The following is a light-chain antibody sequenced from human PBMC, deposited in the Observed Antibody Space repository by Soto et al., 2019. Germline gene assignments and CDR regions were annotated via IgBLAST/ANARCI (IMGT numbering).Light chain of an antibody. V-gene: IGLV1-51*02. CDR3: GTWDSSLSAGGV. J-gene: IGLJ1*01. CDR1: SSNIGNNY. CDR2: ENN. Sequence: QAVVTQPPSVSAAPGQKVTISCSGSSSNIGNNYVSWYQQLPGTAPKLLIYENNKRPSGIPDRFSGSKSGTSATLGITGLQTGDEADYYCGTWDSSLSAGGVFGTGTSSPS.